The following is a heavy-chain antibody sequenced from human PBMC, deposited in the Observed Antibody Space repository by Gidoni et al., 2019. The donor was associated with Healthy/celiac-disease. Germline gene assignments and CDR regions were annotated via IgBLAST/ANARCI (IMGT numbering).Heavy chain of an antibody. CDR2: ISSSSSYT. J-gene: IGHJ4*02. V-gene: IGHV3-11*06. CDR3: AREPGAAAAEDY. CDR1: GFTFSDYY. Sequence: QVQLVESGGGLVKPGGSLRLSCAASGFTFSDYYMSWIRQAPGKGLEWVSYISSSSSYTNYADSVKGRFTISRDNAKNSLYLQMNSLRAEDTAVYYCAREPGAAAAEDYWGQGTLVTVSS. D-gene: IGHD6-13*01.